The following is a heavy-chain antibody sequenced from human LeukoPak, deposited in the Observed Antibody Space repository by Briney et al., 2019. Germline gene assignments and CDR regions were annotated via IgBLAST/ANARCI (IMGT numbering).Heavy chain of an antibody. CDR2: IYSGGST. J-gene: IGHJ3*01. Sequence: GGSLRLSCAASGFTVSSNYMSWVRQAPGKGLEWVSVIYSGGSTNYADSVKGRFTISRDNSKNTLYLQMNSLRAEDTAVYYCARDLDYYDSSGYYTVWGQGTMVTVSS. D-gene: IGHD3-22*01. V-gene: IGHV3-53*01. CDR1: GFTVSSNY. CDR3: ARDLDYYDSSGYYTV.